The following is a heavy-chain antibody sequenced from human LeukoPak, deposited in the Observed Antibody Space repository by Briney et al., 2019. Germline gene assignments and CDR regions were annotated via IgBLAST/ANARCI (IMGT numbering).Heavy chain of an antibody. D-gene: IGHD6-19*01. CDR2: INSDGYSI. V-gene: IGHV3-74*03. J-gene: IGHJ5*01. CDR3: TRAGYSSGFDS. Sequence: GGSLRLSCAASRFTFSGYWMHWVRQAPGKGLVWVSRINSDGYSITYADSVKGRFTISRDNAKDTLYLQMNSLIAEDTAVYFCTRAGYSSGFDSWGQGTLVTVSS. CDR1: RFTFSGYW.